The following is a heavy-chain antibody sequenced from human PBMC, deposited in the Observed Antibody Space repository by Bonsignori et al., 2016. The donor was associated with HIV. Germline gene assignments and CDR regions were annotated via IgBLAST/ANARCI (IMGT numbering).Heavy chain of an antibody. V-gene: IGHV1-69*04. CDR2: INLLTGIS. Sequence: QVHLVQSGAEVKKPGSSVKVSCKSSGGNFNTDVFTWVRQAPGQGLEWMGGINLLTGISNYAQTFRGRVSITADKSTNTVYMEVTSLTSADTAVYYCARGFNTGSRRQYAQSRCSWFD. D-gene: IGHD3-10*01. CDR3: ARGFNTGSRRQYAQSRCSWFD. CDR1: GGNFNTDV. J-gene: IGHJ5*01.